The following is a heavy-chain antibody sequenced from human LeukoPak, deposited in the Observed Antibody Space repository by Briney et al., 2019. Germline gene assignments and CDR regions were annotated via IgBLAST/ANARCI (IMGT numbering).Heavy chain of an antibody. CDR2: IYHSGST. CDR1: GYSSSSGYY. D-gene: IGHD3-10*01. Sequence: SETLSLTCTVSGYSSSSGYYWGWIRQPPGKGLEWIGSIYHSGSTYYNPSLKSRVTISVDTSKNQFSLKLSSVTAADTAVYYCARVHPARLLWFGELFDYWGQGTLVTVSS. V-gene: IGHV4-38-2*02. CDR3: ARVHPARLLWFGELFDY. J-gene: IGHJ4*02.